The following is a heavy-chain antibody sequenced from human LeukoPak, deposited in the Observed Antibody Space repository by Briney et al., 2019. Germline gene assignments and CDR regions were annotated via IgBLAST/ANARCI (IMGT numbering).Heavy chain of an antibody. V-gene: IGHV3-7*01. D-gene: IGHD3-3*01. CDR2: IKQDGSEK. CDR3: ARGPRVDFWSGYFPSYMDV. CDR1: GFTFNRYW. J-gene: IGHJ6*03. Sequence: GGSLRLSCAASGFTFNRYWMSWVRQAPGNGLEWVANIKQDGSEKYYVDSVKGRFTISRDNANNPLYLQMNSLRAEDTAVYYCARGPRVDFWSGYFPSYMDVWGKGTTVTVSS.